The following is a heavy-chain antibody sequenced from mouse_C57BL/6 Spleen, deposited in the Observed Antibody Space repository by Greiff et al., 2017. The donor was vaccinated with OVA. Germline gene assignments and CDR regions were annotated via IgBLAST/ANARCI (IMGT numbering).Heavy chain of an antibody. CDR1: GYAFSSSW. J-gene: IGHJ2*01. V-gene: IGHV1-82*01. D-gene: IGHD3-2*02. Sequence: QVQLQQSGPELVKPGASVKISCKASGYAFSSSWMNWVKQRPGKGLEWIGRIYPGDGDTNYNGKFKGKATLTADKASSTAYMQLSSLTSEDSAVYVCARLNSAGVVEYYFDYWGQGTTLTVSS. CDR2: IYPGDGDT. CDR3: ARLNSAGVVEYYFDY.